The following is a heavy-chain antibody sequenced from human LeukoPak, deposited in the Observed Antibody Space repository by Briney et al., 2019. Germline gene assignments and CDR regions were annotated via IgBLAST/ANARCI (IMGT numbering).Heavy chain of an antibody. J-gene: IGHJ4*02. CDR1: VGTFSSYA. D-gene: IGHD6-19*01. CDR2: IIPIFGTA. V-gene: IGHV1-69*13. CDR3: ARVRVAVAGSLDY. Sequence: GASVKVSCKASVGTFSSYAISWVRQAPGQGLEWMGGIIPIFGTANYAQKFQGRVTITADESTSTAYMELSSLRSEDTAVYYCARVRVAVAGSLDYWGQGTLVTVSS.